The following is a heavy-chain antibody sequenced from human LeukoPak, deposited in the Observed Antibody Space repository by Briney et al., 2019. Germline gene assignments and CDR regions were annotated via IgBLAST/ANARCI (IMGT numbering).Heavy chain of an antibody. CDR3: ARPTECCSGGSCYWRFDY. Sequence: ASVKVSCKASGYTFTRYYINWVRQAPGHGLEWMGWIHPNSGGTNYAQKFQGRVTMTRDTSISTAYMELSRLRSDDTAVYYCARPTECCSGGSCYWRFDYGGQGTPVTVSS. V-gene: IGHV1-2*02. CDR1: GYTFTRYY. CDR2: IHPNSGGT. D-gene: IGHD2-15*01. J-gene: IGHJ4*02.